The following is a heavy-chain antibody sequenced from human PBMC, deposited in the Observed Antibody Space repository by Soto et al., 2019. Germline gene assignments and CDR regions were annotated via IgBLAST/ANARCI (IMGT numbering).Heavy chain of an antibody. D-gene: IGHD3-3*01. CDR2: ISYDGSNK. V-gene: IGHV3-30*18. CDR1: GFTFSSYG. J-gene: IGHJ4*02. CDR3: AKDDWSGSYDY. Sequence: SLRLSCAASGFTFSSYGMHWVRQAPGKGLEWVAVISYDGSNKYYADSVKGRFTISRDNSKNTLYLQMNSLRAEDTAVYYCAKDDWSGSYDYWGQGTLVTVSS.